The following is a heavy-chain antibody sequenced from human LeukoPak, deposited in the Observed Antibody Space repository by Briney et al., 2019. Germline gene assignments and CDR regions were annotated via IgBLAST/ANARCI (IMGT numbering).Heavy chain of an antibody. CDR3: AKDKGIAVAGTPLDY. D-gene: IGHD6-19*01. J-gene: IGHJ4*02. CDR1: GFTFDDYA. Sequence: GGSLRLSCAAPGFTFDDYAMHWVRQAPGKGLEWVSGISWNSGSIGYADSVKGRFTISRDNAKNSLYLQMNSLRAEDTALYYCAKDKGIAVAGTPLDYWGQGTLVTVSS. V-gene: IGHV3-9*01. CDR2: ISWNSGSI.